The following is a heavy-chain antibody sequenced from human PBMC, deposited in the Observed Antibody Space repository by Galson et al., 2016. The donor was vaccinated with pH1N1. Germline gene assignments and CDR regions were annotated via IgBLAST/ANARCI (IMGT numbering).Heavy chain of an antibody. Sequence: SLRLSCAASGFTFIDYAMSWVRQAPGKGLEWVSVISGRGDVTYYTDSVKGRCTISSDSSRNTVYLQMNTLRAEDTAIYYCARLKLYSIPNWFDPWGQGTLVTVSS. D-gene: IGHD6-13*01. CDR3: ARLKLYSIPNWFDP. CDR1: GFTFIDYA. CDR2: ISGRGDVT. V-gene: IGHV3-23*01. J-gene: IGHJ5*02.